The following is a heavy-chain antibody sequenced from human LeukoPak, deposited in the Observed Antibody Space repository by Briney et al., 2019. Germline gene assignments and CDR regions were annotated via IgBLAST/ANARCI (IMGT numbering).Heavy chain of an antibody. Sequence: GGSLRLSCAASGFTFDDYGMSWVRQAPGKGLEWVSRINWNGGSTGYADSVKGRFTISRDNAKNSLYLQMNILRAEDRALYYCARRVGEWSHDAFGIGGQGTMVTVSS. D-gene: IGHD3-3*01. CDR2: INWNGGST. CDR3: ARRVGEWSHDAFGI. CDR1: GFTFDDYG. V-gene: IGHV3-20*04. J-gene: IGHJ3*02.